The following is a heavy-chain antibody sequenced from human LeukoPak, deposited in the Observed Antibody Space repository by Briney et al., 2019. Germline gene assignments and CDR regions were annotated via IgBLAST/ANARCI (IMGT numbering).Heavy chain of an antibody. CDR2: INHSGST. Sequence: LETLSLTCAVYGVSFSGYYWSWIRQPPGKGLEWIGEINHSGSTNYNPSLKSRVTISVDKSKNQFSLKLGSVTAADTAVYYCAREATGWKGYFDNWGQGTLVTVSS. CDR1: GVSFSGYY. V-gene: IGHV4-34*01. D-gene: IGHD1-1*01. J-gene: IGHJ4*02. CDR3: AREATGWKGYFDN.